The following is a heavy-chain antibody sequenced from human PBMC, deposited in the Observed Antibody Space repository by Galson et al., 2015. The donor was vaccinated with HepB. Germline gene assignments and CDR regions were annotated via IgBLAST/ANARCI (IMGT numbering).Heavy chain of an antibody. J-gene: IGHJ4*02. D-gene: IGHD3-3*01. CDR3: AKDGGSGLRYLEWVVSGNYFDH. Sequence: LRLSCAASGFTFSDHAMHWVRQAPGKGLEWVAVVSFGGNNIYYADSVKGRFTVSRENSKNMLYLQMNSLRLEDTAIYYCAKDGGSGLRYLEWVVSGNYFDHWGQGSLVTVSS. CDR1: GFTFSDHA. V-gene: IGHV3-30*04. CDR2: VSFGGNNI.